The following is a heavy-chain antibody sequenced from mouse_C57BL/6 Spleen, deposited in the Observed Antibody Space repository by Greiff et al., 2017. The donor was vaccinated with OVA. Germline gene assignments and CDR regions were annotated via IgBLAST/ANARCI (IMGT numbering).Heavy chain of an antibody. J-gene: IGHJ2*01. CDR1: GFTFSDYY. V-gene: IGHV5-16*01. D-gene: IGHD4-1*01. CDR2: INYDGSST. CDR3: ARKELTGYYFDY. Sequence: EVQLVESEGGLVQPGSSMKLSCTASGFTFSDYYMAWVRQVPEKGLEWVANINYDGSSTYYLDSLKSRFIISRDNAKNILYLQMSSLKSEDTATYYCARKELTGYYFDYWGQGTTLTVSS.